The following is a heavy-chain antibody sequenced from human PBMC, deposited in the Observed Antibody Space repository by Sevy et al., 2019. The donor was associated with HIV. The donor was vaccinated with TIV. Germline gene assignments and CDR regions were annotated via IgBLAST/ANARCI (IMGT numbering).Heavy chain of an antibody. CDR1: GYSFTSYW. D-gene: IGHD3-3*01. CDR2: IYPGDSDT. J-gene: IGHJ3*02. CDR3: AGTMKKVYDFWSGYPPDAFDI. Sequence: GESLKISCKGSGYSFTSYWIGWVRQMPGKGLEWMGIIYPGDSDTRYSPSFQGQVTISADKSISTAYRQWSSLKASDTAMYYCAGTMKKVYDFWSGYPPDAFDIWGQGTMVTVSS. V-gene: IGHV5-51*01.